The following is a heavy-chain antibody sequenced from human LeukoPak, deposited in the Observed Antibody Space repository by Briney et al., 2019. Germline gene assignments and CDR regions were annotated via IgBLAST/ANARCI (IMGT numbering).Heavy chain of an antibody. V-gene: IGHV4-31*03. J-gene: IGHJ4*02. Sequence: SETLSLTCTVSGGSISSGGYYWSWIRQHPGKGLEWIGYIYYSGSTSYNPSLKSRVTISVDTSKNQFSLMLSPVTAADTALYYCASAGAGSGGYWGQGTLVTVSS. CDR1: GGSISSGGYY. CDR2: IYYSGST. CDR3: ASAGAGSGGY. D-gene: IGHD1-1*01.